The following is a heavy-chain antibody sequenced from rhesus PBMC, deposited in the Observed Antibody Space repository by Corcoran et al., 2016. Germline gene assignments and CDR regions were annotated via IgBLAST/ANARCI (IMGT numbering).Heavy chain of an antibody. D-gene: IGHD5-12*01. V-gene: IGHV4-173*01. J-gene: IGHJ4*01. CDR2: ISGSDRST. CDR3: ARGVGYSYSFDY. CDR1: GGSISSNY. Sequence: QLQLQESGPGLVKPSETLSLTCAVSGGSISSNYWSWIRQPPGKGLGWIGRISGSDRSTDSTPSLKSRVTISTDTSKNQFSLKLTSVTAADTAVYYCARGVGYSYSFDYWGQGVLVTVSS.